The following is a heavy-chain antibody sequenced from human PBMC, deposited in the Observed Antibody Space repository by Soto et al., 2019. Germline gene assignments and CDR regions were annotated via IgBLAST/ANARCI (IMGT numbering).Heavy chain of an antibody. D-gene: IGHD7-27*01. CDR3: VKRGRNWGAFDF. CDR1: GFILNNYA. CDR2: IGGTDGDSDGVP. J-gene: IGHJ3*01. V-gene: IGHV3-23*01. Sequence: VQLLESGGDLVQPGGSLRLSCVASGFILNNYAMSWVRQAPGKGLEWVSTIGGTDGDSDGVPWYEDSVKGRLTISRDSSANTLFLHMDNLRPEDSALYYCVKRGRNWGAFDFWGQGTTVVVSS.